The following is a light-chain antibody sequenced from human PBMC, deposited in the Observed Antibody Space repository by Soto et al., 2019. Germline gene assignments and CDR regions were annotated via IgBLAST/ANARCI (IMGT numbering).Light chain of an antibody. CDR1: QSVDWY. Sequence: EIVLTQSPATLSLSPGDRATVSCRASQSVDWYVAWYQHKPGKAPRLLIYDASTRATGIPDRFSGSGSGTDFTLTISSLEPEDFAVYYCQQRSNWPAITFGPGTKVDMK. CDR3: QQRSNWPAIT. CDR2: DAS. V-gene: IGKV3-11*01. J-gene: IGKJ3*01.